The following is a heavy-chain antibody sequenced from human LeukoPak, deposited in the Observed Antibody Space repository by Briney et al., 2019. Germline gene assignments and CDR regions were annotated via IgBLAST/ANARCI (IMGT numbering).Heavy chain of an antibody. CDR2: IIPIFGTA. D-gene: IGHD1-26*01. V-gene: IGHV1-69*05. CDR1: GGTFSSYA. CDR3: ARDRGSSGGFPL. Sequence: SVKVSCKASGGTFSSYAISWVRQAPGQGLEWMGGIIPIFGTANYAQKFQGRVTITTDESTSTAYMELSSLTVDDTAVYYCARDRGSSGGFPLWGQGTLVTVSS. J-gene: IGHJ3*01.